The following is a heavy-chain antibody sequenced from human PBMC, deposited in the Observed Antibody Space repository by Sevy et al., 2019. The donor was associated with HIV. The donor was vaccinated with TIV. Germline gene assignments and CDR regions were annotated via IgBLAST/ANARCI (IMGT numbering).Heavy chain of an antibody. CDR1: GFTFSSYS. D-gene: IGHD3-10*01. CDR3: ARDPSGSYYGSGSYLPSDY. V-gene: IGHV3-48*02. J-gene: IGHJ4*02. Sequence: GGSLRLSCAASGFTFSSYSMNWVRQAPGKGLEWVSYISSSSSTIYYADSVKGRFTISRDNAKNSLYLQMNSLRDEDTAVYSCARDPSGSYYGSGSYLPSDYWGQGTLVTVSS. CDR2: ISSSSSTI.